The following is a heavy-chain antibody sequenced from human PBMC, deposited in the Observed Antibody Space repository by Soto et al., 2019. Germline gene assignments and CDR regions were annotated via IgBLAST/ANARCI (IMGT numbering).Heavy chain of an antibody. V-gene: IGHV4-34*01. CDR3: AAGGSYGDYEP. J-gene: IGHJ5*02. D-gene: IGHD4-17*01. CDR2: INHSGST. Sequence: PSETLSLTCAVYGGSFSGYYWSWIRQPPGKGLEWIGEINHSGSTNYNPSLKSRVTISVDTSKNQFSLKLSSVTAADTAVYYCAAGGSYGDYEPWGQGTLVTVSS. CDR1: GGSFSGYY.